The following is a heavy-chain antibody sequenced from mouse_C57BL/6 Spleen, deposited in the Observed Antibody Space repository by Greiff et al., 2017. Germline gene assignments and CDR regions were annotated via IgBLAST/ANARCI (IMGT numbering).Heavy chain of an antibody. J-gene: IGHJ1*03. CDR1: GYTFTEYT. CDR2: FYPGSGSI. V-gene: IGHV1-62-2*01. Sequence: VQLQESGAELVKPGASVKLSCKASGYTFTEYTIHWVKQRSGKGLGWIGWFYPGSGSIKYNEKFKDKATLNEDKSSSTVYMELSRLTSEDSAVYFCARHEDGKGWYFDVWGTGTTVTVSS. CDR3: ARHEDGKGWYFDV. D-gene: IGHD1-1*01.